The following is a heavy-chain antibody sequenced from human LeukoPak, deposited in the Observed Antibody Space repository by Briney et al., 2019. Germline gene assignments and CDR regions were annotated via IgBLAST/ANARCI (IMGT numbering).Heavy chain of an antibody. CDR1: GXTVSGSH. V-gene: IGHV3-53*01. Sequence: GGSLRLSCAVTGXTVSGSHMSWVRQAPGKRLECVSVIYSGGSTYYADSVKGRCTISRDNSKNTLYLQMNSLRVEDTAVYYCAKGSPKYFWGQGTLVTVSS. CDR2: IYSGGST. CDR3: AKGSPKYF. J-gene: IGHJ4*02.